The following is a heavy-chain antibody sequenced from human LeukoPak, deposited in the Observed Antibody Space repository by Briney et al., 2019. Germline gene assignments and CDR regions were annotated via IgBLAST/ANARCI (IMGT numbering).Heavy chain of an antibody. CDR1: GFTFSSYA. Sequence: GGSLRLSCAASGFTFSSYAMHWVRQAPGKGLEWMAVISYDGSNKYYADSVKGRFTISRDNSKNTLYLQMNSLRAEDTAVYYCARDVMGYGSGSYFDYWGQGTLVTVSS. D-gene: IGHD3-10*01. V-gene: IGHV3-30-3*01. CDR3: ARDVMGYGSGSYFDY. CDR2: ISYDGSNK. J-gene: IGHJ4*02.